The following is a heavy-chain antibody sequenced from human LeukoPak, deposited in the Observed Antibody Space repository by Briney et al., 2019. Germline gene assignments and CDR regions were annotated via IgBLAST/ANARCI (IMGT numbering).Heavy chain of an antibody. CDR3: ARDRGTWNDDGFDY. CDR1: GYSISSGYY. Sequence: SETLSLTCIVSGYSISSGYYWGWIRQPPGKGLEWIGSIYHSGSTNYNPSLKSRVTMSVDTSKNQFSLKLSSVTAADTAVYYCARDRGTWNDDGFDYWGQGTLVTVSS. CDR2: IYHSGST. V-gene: IGHV4-38-2*02. J-gene: IGHJ4*02. D-gene: IGHD1-1*01.